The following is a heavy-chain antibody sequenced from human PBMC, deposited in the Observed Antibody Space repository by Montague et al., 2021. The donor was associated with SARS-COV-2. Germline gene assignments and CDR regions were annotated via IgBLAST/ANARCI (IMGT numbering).Heavy chain of an antibody. CDR1: GFTFSGYA. D-gene: IGHD3-10*01. CDR2: ISGSGGST. J-gene: IGHJ6*02. CDR3: AKDIAVLGELSYYYGMDV. Sequence: SLRLSCAASGFTFSGYAMSWVRQAPGKGLEWVSAISGSGGSTYYADSVKGRITISRDNFKNTLYLQMNSLRAEDTAVYYCAKDIAVLGELSYYYGMDVWGQGTTVTVSS. V-gene: IGHV3-23*01.